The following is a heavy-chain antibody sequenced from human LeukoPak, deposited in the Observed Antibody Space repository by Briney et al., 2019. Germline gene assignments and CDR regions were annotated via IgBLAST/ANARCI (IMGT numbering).Heavy chain of an antibody. V-gene: IGHV4-39*07. CDR2: IYYSGST. J-gene: IGHJ4*02. D-gene: IGHD3-22*01. Sequence: SETLSLTCTVSGGSISSSSYYWGWIRQPPGKGLEWIGSIYYSGSTYYNPSLKSRVIISVDASKNHFSLKLSSVTAADTAVYYCARIDHIVVVTRKIDYWGQGTLVTVSS. CDR1: GGSISSSSYY. CDR3: ARIDHIVVVTRKIDY.